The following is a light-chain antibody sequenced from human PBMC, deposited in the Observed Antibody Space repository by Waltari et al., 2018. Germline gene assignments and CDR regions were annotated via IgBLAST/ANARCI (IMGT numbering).Light chain of an antibody. CDR2: DVT. Sequence: QSALTQPASVSGSPGQSITISCSGITKDVDGHKCVSWYQHHPGKAPKLMIYDVTNRPSGVTNRFSGSKSGNTASLSISGLRAEDEAVYHCCMCTSSSSYVFGGGTKVTVL. J-gene: IGLJ2*01. V-gene: IGLV2-14*03. CDR3: CMCTSSSSYV. CDR1: TKDVDGHKC.